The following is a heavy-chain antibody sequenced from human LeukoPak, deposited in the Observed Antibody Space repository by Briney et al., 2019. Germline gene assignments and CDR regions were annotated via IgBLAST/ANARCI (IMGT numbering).Heavy chain of an antibody. CDR2: INPNSGGT. J-gene: IGHJ5*02. CDR3: ASDPDLSSYGLVSGVDP. D-gene: IGHD5-18*01. Sequence: ASVKVSCKASRYTVTGYYMHWARQAPGQGLEWMGWINPNSGGTNYAQKFQGRVTMTRDTSISTAYMELSRLRSDDTAVYYCASDPDLSSYGLVSGVDPWGQGTLVTVSS. CDR1: RYTVTGYY. V-gene: IGHV1-2*02.